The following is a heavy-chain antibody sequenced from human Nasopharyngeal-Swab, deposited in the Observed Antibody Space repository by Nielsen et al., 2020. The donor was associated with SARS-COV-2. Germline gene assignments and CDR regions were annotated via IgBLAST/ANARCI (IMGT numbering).Heavy chain of an antibody. Sequence: WIRQPPGKGLEWVSSISSTSTDIYYADSVKGRFTISRDNAKNSLYLQMNSLRAEDTAVYYCARGRRTMVRGVIMLVYWRQGTL. CDR2: ISSTSTDI. CDR3: ARGRRTMVRGVIMLVY. D-gene: IGHD3-10*01. J-gene: IGHJ4*02. V-gene: IGHV3-21*01.